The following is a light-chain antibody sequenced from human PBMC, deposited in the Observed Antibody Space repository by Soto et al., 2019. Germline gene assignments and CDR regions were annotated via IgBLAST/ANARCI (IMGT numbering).Light chain of an antibody. Sequence: EIVMKQSPPTLSVSPGERSTLSCRASQSVGRKLAWYQQRPGQAPRLLIYDASNRATGIPARFSGSGSGTEFSLTISSLPSEGFEVSSCQQYGDWPGAFGGGTKVESK. CDR2: DAS. V-gene: IGKV3D-15*01. CDR1: QSVGRK. J-gene: IGKJ4*01. CDR3: QQYGDWPGA.